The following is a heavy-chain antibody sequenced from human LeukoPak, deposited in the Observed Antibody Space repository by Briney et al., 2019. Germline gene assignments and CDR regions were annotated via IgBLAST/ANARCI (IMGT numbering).Heavy chain of an antibody. CDR3: AKDFGRGIGDY. V-gene: IGHV3-23*01. J-gene: IGHJ4*02. D-gene: IGHD3-10*01. CDR2: FSGNDGYT. Sequence: GGSLRLSCVGSGFTFSNSILSWVRQAPGKGLEWLSTFSGNDGYTYYADSVRGRFTISRDNSKNTLYLQMNSLRAEDTAVYYCAKDFGRGIGDYWGQGPLVTVSS. CDR1: GFTFSNSI.